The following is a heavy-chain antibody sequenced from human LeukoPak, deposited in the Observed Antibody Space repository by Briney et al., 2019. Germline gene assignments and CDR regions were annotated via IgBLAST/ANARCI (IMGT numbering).Heavy chain of an antibody. CDR1: GFTFSNYA. Sequence: PGGSLRLSCSASGFTFSNYAMNWVRQAPGRGLEWVAAISFDGRNKFYADAVKGRFIISRDNSKYTLFLQMNTVRTEDTAVYFCVRVKRRLTDYWGQGTLVTVSS. J-gene: IGHJ4*02. CDR3: VRVKRRLTDY. D-gene: IGHD3-22*01. CDR2: ISFDGRNK. V-gene: IGHV3-30*04.